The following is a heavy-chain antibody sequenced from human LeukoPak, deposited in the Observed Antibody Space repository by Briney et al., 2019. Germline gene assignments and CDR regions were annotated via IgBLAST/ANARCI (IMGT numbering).Heavy chain of an antibody. CDR1: GGSITNTNY. J-gene: IGHJ4*02. Sequence: PLETLSLTCGVSGGSITNTNYWTWVRQPPGKGLEWIGEVNLQGSTNYNPSLMGRVAIAVDTSENHISLQLTSVTAADTAVYYCAREGGPYRPLDYSGQGTLVTVSS. V-gene: IGHV4-4*02. CDR2: VNLQGST. CDR3: AREGGPYRPLDY.